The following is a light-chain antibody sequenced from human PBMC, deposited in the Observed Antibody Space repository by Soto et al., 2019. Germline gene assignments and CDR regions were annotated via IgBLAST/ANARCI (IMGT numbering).Light chain of an antibody. CDR3: QQANSFPLT. CDR2: TGS. Sequence: DIQMTQSPSSVSASVGDRVSITCRASQGISNWLAWYQQKPGRAPKLLIYTGSSLQSGVPSRFSGTGSGTDFTLTISSLQPEDVATYYCQQANSFPLTCGGGTKVEIQ. J-gene: IGKJ4*01. V-gene: IGKV1-12*01. CDR1: QGISNW.